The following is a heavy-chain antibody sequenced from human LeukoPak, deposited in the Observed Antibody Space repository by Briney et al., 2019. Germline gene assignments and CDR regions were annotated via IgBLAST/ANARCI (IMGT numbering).Heavy chain of an antibody. CDR1: GFNFGRNG. D-gene: IGHD3-9*01. CDR3: ARDFDDPTGHYYYLPDC. J-gene: IGHJ4*02. V-gene: IGHV3-30*02. CDR2: IRYDATKK. Sequence: GGSLRLSCAASGFNFGRNGMHWVRQAPGKGLEWVSFIRYDATKKFYTPSVRGRFTISRDNSINVLYLQMDSLTPEDTAIYYCARDFDDPTGHYYYLPDCWGPGIVVTVSS.